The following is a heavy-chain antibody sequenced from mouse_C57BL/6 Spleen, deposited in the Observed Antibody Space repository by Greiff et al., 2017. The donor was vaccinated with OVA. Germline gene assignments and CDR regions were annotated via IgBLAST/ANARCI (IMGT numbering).Heavy chain of an antibody. V-gene: IGHV5-17*01. CDR3: ARHDGSSSYWYFDV. J-gene: IGHJ1*03. Sequence: EVHLVESGGGLVKPGGSLKLPCAASGMHWVRQAPEKGLEWVAYISSGSSTIYYADTVKGRFTISRDNAKNTLFLQMTSLRSEDTAMYYCARHDGSSSYWYFDVWGTGTTVTVSS. CDR2: ISSGSSTI. CDR1: G. D-gene: IGHD1-1*01.